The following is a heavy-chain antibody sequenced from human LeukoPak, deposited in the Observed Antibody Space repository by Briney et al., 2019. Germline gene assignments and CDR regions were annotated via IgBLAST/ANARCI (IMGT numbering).Heavy chain of an antibody. J-gene: IGHJ6*03. Sequence: SETLSLTCTVSGGSISSYYWSWIRQPAGKGLEWIGRIYTSGSTNYNPSLKSRVTMSADTSKNQFSLKLSSVTAADTAVYYCARDTEYSSSSYYYYYYMDVWGKGTTVTVSS. CDR3: ARDTEYSSSSYYYYYYMDV. CDR1: GGSISSYY. V-gene: IGHV4-4*07. D-gene: IGHD6-6*01. CDR2: IYTSGST.